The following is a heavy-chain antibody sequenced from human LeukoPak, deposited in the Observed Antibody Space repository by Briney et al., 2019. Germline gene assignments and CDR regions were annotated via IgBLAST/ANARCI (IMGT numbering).Heavy chain of an antibody. CDR3: ARVYGSGSLDY. CDR1: GFTFSSYS. CDR2: ISSSSSTI. J-gene: IGHJ4*02. D-gene: IGHD3-10*01. V-gene: IGHV3-48*01. Sequence: GGSLRLSCAASGFTFSSYSMNWVRQAPGKGLEWVSYISSSSSTIYYADSVKGRFTISRDNAKNSLYLQMNSLRAEDTAVYYCARVYGSGSLDYWGQGTLVTVSS.